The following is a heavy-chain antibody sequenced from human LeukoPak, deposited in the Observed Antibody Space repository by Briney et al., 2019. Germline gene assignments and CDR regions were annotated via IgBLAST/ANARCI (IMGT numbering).Heavy chain of an antibody. J-gene: IGHJ6*03. D-gene: IGHD1-26*01. CDR2: ISSSSSTI. CDR1: GFTFSSYS. Sequence: GGSLRLSCAASGFTFSSYSMNWVRQAPGKGLEWVSYISSSSSTIYYADSVKGRFTISRDNAKNSLYLQMNSLRAEDTAVYYCARDPWELLFWNYYYMDVWGKGTTVTVSS. CDR3: ARDPWELLFWNYYYMDV. V-gene: IGHV3-48*01.